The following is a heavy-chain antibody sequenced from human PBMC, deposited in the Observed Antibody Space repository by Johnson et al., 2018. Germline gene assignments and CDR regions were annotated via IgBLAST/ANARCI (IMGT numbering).Heavy chain of an antibody. Sequence: QVQLVQSGGGLVKPGGSLRLSCAVSGFTFSNAWMNWVRQGPGKGLEWVSYISSSGSTIYYADSVKGRFPISRDNAKNSLYLQMNSLRAEDTAVYYCARPKNYGDYPEYFQHWGKGTTVTVSS. D-gene: IGHD4-17*01. V-gene: IGHV3-11*01. CDR2: ISSSGSTI. CDR1: GFTFSNAW. J-gene: IGHJ6*04. CDR3: ARPKNYGDYPEYFQH.